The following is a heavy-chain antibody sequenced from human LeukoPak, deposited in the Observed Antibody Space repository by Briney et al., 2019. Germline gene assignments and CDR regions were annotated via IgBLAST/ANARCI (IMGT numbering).Heavy chain of an antibody. V-gene: IGHV4-4*02. D-gene: IGHD1-14*01. J-gene: IGHJ6*03. CDR3: ARERPNRLYYYYMDV. Sequence: SGTLSLTCAVSGGSISSSNWWSWVRQPPGKGLEWIGEIYHSGSTNYNPSLKSRVTISVDKSKNQFSLKLSSVTAADTAVYYCARERPNRLYYYYMDVWGKGTTVTVSS. CDR2: IYHSGST. CDR1: GGSISSSNW.